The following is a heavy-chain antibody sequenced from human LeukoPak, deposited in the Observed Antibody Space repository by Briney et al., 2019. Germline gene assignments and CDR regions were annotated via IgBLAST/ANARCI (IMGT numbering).Heavy chain of an antibody. D-gene: IGHD2-2*02. CDR1: GFTFSSYN. CDR3: ASGYRVTGNPYYYYYMDV. V-gene: IGHV3-21*01. J-gene: IGHJ6*03. CDR2: ISSSGSYR. Sequence: GGSLRLSCAASGFTFSSYNLNWVRQAPGKGLEWASSISSSGSYRYYADSVKGRFTISRDNAKNSLYLQMNSLRAEDTAVYYRASGYRVTGNPYYYYYMDVWGKGTTVTVSS.